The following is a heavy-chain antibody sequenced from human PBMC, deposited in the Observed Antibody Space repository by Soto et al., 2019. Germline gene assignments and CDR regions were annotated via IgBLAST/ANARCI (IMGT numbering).Heavy chain of an antibody. CDR2: ISSSSSTI. D-gene: IGHD4-4*01. V-gene: IGHV3-48*02. CDR1: GFTFSSYS. J-gene: IGHJ6*02. CDR3: AREGTVDYYYYGMDV. Sequence: GGSLRLSCAASGFTFSSYSMNWVRQAPGKGLEWVSYISSSSSTIYYADSVKGRFTISRDNAKNSLYLQMNSLRDEDTAVYYCAREGTVDYYYYGMDVWGQGTTVTVSS.